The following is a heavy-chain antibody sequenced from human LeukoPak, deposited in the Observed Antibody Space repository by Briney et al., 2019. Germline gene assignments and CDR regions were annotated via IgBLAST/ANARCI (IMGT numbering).Heavy chain of an antibody. D-gene: IGHD2-15*01. J-gene: IGHJ1*01. CDR3: ARGPYCSGGSCYGFGYFQH. V-gene: IGHV4-34*01. CDR1: GGSFSGYY. CDR2: INHSGST. Sequence: PSETLSLTCAVYGGSFSGYYWSWIRQPPGKGLEWIGEINHSGSTNYNPSLKSRVTISVDTSKNQFSLKLSSVTAADTAVYYCARGPYCSGGSCYGFGYFQHWGQGTLVTVSS.